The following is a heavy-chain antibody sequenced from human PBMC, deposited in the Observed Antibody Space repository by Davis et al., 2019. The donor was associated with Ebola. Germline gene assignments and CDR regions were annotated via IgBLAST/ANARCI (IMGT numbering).Heavy chain of an antibody. V-gene: IGHV4-59*08. CDR2: SHYSGST. CDR3: ARLSSP. J-gene: IGHJ5*02. CDR1: GVSITSYY. Sequence: SETLSLTCTVSGVSITSYYWTWVRQPPGKRLEWIGYSHYSGSTNYNPSLKSRVTISTATSRSQFSLTLSSVTAADTAIYYCARLSSPWGQGILVTVSS.